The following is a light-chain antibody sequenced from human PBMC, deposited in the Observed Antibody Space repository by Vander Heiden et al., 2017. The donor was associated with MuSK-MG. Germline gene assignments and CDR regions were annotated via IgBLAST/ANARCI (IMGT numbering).Light chain of an antibody. V-gene: IGKV3-20*01. J-gene: IGKJ5*01. CDR1: QSVISTY. Sequence: EIVLPPSPGTLSLSPGERATLSCRASQSVISTYLAWYQQRPGQAPRLLIYGASSRATGIPDRFSGSGSGTDFTLTIGRLEPADFAVYYCQQYGSSPITFGQGTRLEIK. CDR3: QQYGSSPIT. CDR2: GAS.